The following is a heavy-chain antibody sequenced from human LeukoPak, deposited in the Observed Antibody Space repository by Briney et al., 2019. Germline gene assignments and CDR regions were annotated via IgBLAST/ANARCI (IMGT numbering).Heavy chain of an antibody. CDR2: IIPIFGTA. J-gene: IGHJ6*02. CDR3: ARNTAAGILGGYYGMDV. V-gene: IGHV1-69*13. Sequence: SVKVSCKASGGTFSSYAISWVRQAPGQGLEWMGGIIPIFGTANYAQKFQGRVTITADESTSTAYMELSSLRSEDTAVYYCARNTAAGILGGYYGMDVWGQGTTVTVSS. CDR1: GGTFSSYA. D-gene: IGHD6-13*01.